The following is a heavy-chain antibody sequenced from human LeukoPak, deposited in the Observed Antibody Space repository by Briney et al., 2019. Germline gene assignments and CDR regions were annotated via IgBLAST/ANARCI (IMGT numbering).Heavy chain of an antibody. CDR1: GGSITGYY. Sequence: SETLSLTCTVSGGSITGYYWSWIRQPAGKGLEWIGRIYTGGSTNYNPSLKSRVTMSVDTSKNQFSLKLSSVTAADTAIYYCTRWYGGNGFDYWGQGTLVTVSS. V-gene: IGHV4-4*07. D-gene: IGHD4-23*01. J-gene: IGHJ4*02. CDR2: IYTGGST. CDR3: TRWYGGNGFDY.